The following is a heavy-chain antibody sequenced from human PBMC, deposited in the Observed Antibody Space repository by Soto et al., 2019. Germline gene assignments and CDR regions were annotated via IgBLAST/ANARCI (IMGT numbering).Heavy chain of an antibody. CDR1: GFTVSSNY. D-gene: IGHD2-15*01. CDR2: IYSGGST. V-gene: IGHV3-66*01. J-gene: IGHJ6*03. CDR3: ATDKRGVEVAAPHIGRLRTYYYSMDV. Sequence: GGSLRLSCAASGFTVSSNYMSWVRQAPGKGLEWVSVIYSGGSTYYADSMKGGFTISRDNSKNTLYLQMNSLRAEDTAVYYCATDKRGVEVAAPHIGRLRTYYYSMDVWGKGTTVTVSS.